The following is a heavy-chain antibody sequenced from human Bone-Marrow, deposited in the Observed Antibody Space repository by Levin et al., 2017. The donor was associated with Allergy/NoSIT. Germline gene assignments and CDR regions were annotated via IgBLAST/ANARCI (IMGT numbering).Heavy chain of an antibody. CDR3: ARVYDFWSGDNIDGGNSYAMDV. CDR1: GYTLTSYD. D-gene: IGHD3-3*01. J-gene: IGHJ6*02. V-gene: IGHV1-8*01. CDR2: INPKSGNR. Sequence: GESLKISCQASGYTLTSYDINWVRQATGQGLEWMGWINPKSGNRGYAQQFQGRVTITRNTSLNTAYMELSSLRSGDTAVYYCARVYDFWSGDNIDGGNSYAMDVWGQGTTVTVSS.